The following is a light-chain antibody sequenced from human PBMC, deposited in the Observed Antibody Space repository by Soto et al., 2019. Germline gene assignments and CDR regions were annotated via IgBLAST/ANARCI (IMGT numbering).Light chain of an antibody. CDR1: SSDVGSYNL. V-gene: IGLV2-23*01. CDR3: CSYAGSSTFYV. Sequence: QSVLTQPASVSGSPGQSITISCTGTSSDVGSYNLVSWYQQHPGRAPKLMIYEGSERPSGVSHRFSGSKSGNTASLTISGLQAEDEADYYCCSYAGSSTFYVFGTGTKVTVL. J-gene: IGLJ1*01. CDR2: EGS.